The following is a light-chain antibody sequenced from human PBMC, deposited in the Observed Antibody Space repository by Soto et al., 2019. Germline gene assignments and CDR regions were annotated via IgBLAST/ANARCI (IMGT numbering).Light chain of an antibody. CDR2: GAS. J-gene: IGKJ5*01. CDR3: QQANSFPPD. CDR1: QSVSSTY. Sequence: ESVLTQSPGTLSLSPGERATLSCRASQSVSSTYLAWYQQKPGQAPRLLIYGASSRATGIPDRFSGSGYGTDFTLTISRLEPEDFATYYCQQANSFPPDFGQGTRLENK. V-gene: IGKV3-20*01.